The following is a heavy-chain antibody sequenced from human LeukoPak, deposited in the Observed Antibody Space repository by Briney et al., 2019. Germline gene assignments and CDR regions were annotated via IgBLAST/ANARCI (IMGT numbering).Heavy chain of an antibody. J-gene: IGHJ2*01. CDR2: ISGSGGST. CDR1: GFTFSSYA. V-gene: IGHV3-23*01. Sequence: VGSLRLSCAASGFTFSSYAMSWVRQAPGKGLEWVSAISGSGGSTYYADSVKGRFTISRDNSKKTLYLQMNSLRAEDTAVYYCAKAQAFWYFDLWGRGTLVTVSS. CDR3: AKAQAFWYFDL. D-gene: IGHD3-3*02.